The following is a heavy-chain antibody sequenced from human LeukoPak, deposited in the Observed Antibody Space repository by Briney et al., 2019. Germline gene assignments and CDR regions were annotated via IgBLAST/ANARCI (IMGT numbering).Heavy chain of an antibody. D-gene: IGHD4-17*01. Sequence: SETLSLTCTVSGGSVSSYYWSWIRQPAGKGLEWIGRIYTSGSTNYSPSLKSRVTMSVDTSKNQFSLKLSSVTAADTAVYYCARDYGYGLNAFDIWGQGTMVTVSS. V-gene: IGHV4-4*07. CDR2: IYTSGST. CDR3: ARDYGYGLNAFDI. J-gene: IGHJ3*02. CDR1: GGSVSSYY.